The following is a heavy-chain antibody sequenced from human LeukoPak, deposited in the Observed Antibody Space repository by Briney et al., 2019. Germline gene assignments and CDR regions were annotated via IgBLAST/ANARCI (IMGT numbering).Heavy chain of an antibody. CDR1: GYSFTSYW. D-gene: IGHD1-26*01. J-gene: IGHJ3*02. CDR3: ARHLVGATSTPDAFDI. Sequence: GESLKISCKGSGYSFTSYWIAWVRQMPGKGLEWMGIIYPGDSDTRYSPSFQGQVTISAGKSINTAYLQWSSLKASDTAMYYCARHLVGATSTPDAFDIWGQGTMVTVSS. CDR2: IYPGDSDT. V-gene: IGHV5-51*01.